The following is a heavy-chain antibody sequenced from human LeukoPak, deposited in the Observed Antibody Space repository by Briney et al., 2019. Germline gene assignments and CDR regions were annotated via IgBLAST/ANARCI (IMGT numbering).Heavy chain of an antibody. CDR2: IKHDGSEK. CDR3: ARATQYCSGGSCYDTWFDP. CDR1: GFTLSDYW. J-gene: IGHJ5*02. Sequence: PGGSLRLSCAASGFTLSDYWMTWVRQAPGKGLEWVANIKHDGSEKYYVDSVKGRFTISRDISRNSLYLQMDSLRAEDTAVYYCARATQYCSGGSCYDTWFDPWGQGTLVTVSS. V-gene: IGHV3-7*01. D-gene: IGHD2-15*01.